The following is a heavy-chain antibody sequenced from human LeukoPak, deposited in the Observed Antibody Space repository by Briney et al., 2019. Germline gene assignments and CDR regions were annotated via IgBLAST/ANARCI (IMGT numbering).Heavy chain of an antibody. CDR2: IYTSGST. J-gene: IGHJ4*02. D-gene: IGHD3-22*01. CDR3: ASTYYDSSGYYPFDY. V-gene: IGHV4-61*02. Sequence: SQTLSLTCTVSGGSISSGSYYWSWIRQPAGKGLEWIGRIYTSGSTNYNPSLKSRVTISVDTSKNQFSLKLSSVTAADTAVYYCASTYYDSSGYYPFDYWDQGTLVTVSS. CDR1: GGSISSGSYY.